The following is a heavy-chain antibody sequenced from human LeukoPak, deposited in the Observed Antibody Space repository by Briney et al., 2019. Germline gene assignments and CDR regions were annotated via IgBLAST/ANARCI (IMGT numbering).Heavy chain of an antibody. V-gene: IGHV4-59*01. CDR1: GGSISSYY. CDR3: ARVQLSLYYFDY. D-gene: IGHD5-18*01. J-gene: IGHJ4*02. Sequence: SETLSLTCTVSGGSISSYYWSWIRQPPGKGLEWIGYIYYSGSTNYNPSFKSRVTISVDTSKNQFSLKLSSVTAADTAVYYCARVQLSLYYFDYWGQGTLVTVSS. CDR2: IYYSGST.